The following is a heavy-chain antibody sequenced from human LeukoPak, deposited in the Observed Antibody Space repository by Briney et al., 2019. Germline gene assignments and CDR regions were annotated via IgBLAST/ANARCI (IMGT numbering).Heavy chain of an antibody. Sequence: PPGGSLRLSCTASGFTFSIYGMHWVRQAPGKGLEWVAFIRYDGSNKYYADSVKGRFTISRDNSKNTLYLQMNSLRAEDTAMYYCAKPYYYDSSGYDFDIWGQGTMVTVSS. D-gene: IGHD3-22*01. CDR2: IRYDGSNK. J-gene: IGHJ3*02. CDR1: GFTFSIYG. CDR3: AKPYYYDSSGYDFDI. V-gene: IGHV3-30*02.